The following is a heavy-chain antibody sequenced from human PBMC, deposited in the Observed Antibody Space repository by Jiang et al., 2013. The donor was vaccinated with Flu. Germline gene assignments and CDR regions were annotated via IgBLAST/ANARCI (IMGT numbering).Heavy chain of an antibody. Sequence: QLVESGGGLVQPGGSLRLSCAASGFTFSSYWMTWVRQAPGKGLEWVANIKQDGSERNYVDSVNGRFTISRDNAKNSVFLQMDSLRADDTAVYYCARAQSLEWELPKGEGSPGFDLWGQGTLVTVSS. CDR3: ARAQSLEWELPKGEGSPGFDL. CDR2: IKQDGSER. V-gene: IGHV3-7*01. J-gene: IGHJ4*02. CDR1: GFTFSSYW. D-gene: IGHD1-26*01.